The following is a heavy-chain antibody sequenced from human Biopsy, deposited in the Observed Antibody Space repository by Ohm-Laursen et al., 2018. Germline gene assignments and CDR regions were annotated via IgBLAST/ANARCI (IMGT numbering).Heavy chain of an antibody. CDR3: ARVGSGWAPFDK. CDR2: IFKEGNT. CDR1: GYSISSDYR. V-gene: IGHV4-38-2*01. Sequence: SDTLSLTCAVSGYSISSDYRWGWIRQSPGKTLEWLGNIFKEGNTHYNPPLRSRLIILIDTSKNQFSLMMTSVSGADTAVYFCARVGSGWAPFDKWGPGTLVTVSS. J-gene: IGHJ4*02. D-gene: IGHD6-19*01.